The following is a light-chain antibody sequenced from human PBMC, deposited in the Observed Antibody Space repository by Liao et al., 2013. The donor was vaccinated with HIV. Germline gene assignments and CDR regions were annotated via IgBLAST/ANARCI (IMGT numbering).Light chain of an antibody. V-gene: IGLV3-1*01. Sequence: SDELTQPSSVSVSPGQTATITCSGDELGDKYASWYQQRPGQSPVLVIYQDTKRPSGIPERFSGSNSGNTATLTISGTQAMDEADYYCQAWDSSILYVFGTGTKVTVL. CDR2: QDT. CDR1: ELGDKY. J-gene: IGLJ1*01. CDR3: QAWDSSILYV.